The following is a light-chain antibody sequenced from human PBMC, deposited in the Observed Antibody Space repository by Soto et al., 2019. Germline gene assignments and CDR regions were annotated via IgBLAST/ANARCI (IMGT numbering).Light chain of an antibody. CDR1: QSVSSSH. Sequence: EIVLTQSPGTLSLSPGERATLSCRASQSVSSSHLAWYQQKPGQAPRLFMYGASNRATGIPDRFSGSGSGKDFTLSINRLEPEDFAVYYCQHYGSSPRTFGQGTKLEIK. V-gene: IGKV3-20*01. CDR2: GAS. J-gene: IGKJ2*01. CDR3: QHYGSSPRT.